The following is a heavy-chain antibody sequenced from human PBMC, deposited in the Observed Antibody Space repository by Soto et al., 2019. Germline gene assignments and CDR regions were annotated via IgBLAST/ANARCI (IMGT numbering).Heavy chain of an antibody. CDR3: AHSRYSRSSFDY. CDR2: IYWDDDK. CDR1: GFSLTTSDVG. V-gene: IGHV2-5*02. Sequence: SGPTVVNPTQTLTLTCTFSGFSLTTSDVGVGWIRQPPGKALEWLALIYWDDDKRYSPSLKSRLTITKDTSKNQVVLTMTNMDPVDTATYYCAHSRYSRSSFDYWGQGTLVTVSS. J-gene: IGHJ4*02. D-gene: IGHD6-6*01.